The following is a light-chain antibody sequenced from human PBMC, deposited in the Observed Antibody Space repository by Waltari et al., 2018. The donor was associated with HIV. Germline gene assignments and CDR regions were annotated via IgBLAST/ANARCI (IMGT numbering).Light chain of an antibody. V-gene: IGKV4-1*01. J-gene: IGKJ2*01. CDR2: WAS. Sequence: EIMMTQATDSRCVSLGERGTITCGTGRSVLYSSNNKNYLAWYQQKPGQPPKLLIYWASTRESGVPDRFSGSGSGTDFTLTISSLQAEDVAVYYCQQYYSTPYTFGQGTKLEIK. CDR3: QQYYSTPYT. CDR1: RSVLYSSNNKNY.